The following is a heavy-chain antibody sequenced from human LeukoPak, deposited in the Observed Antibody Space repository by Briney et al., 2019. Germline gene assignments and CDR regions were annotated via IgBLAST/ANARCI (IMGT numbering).Heavy chain of an antibody. V-gene: IGHV4-30-4*01. Sequence: SETLSLTCTVSGGSISSGDYYWSWIRQPPGKGLEWIGYIYYSGSTYYNPSLKSRVTISVDTSKNQFSLKLSSVTAADTAVYYCARGLYDIVVVPAANFDYWGQGTLVTVSS. CDR3: ARGLYDIVVVPAANFDY. D-gene: IGHD2-2*01. J-gene: IGHJ4*02. CDR2: IYYSGST. CDR1: GGSISSGDYY.